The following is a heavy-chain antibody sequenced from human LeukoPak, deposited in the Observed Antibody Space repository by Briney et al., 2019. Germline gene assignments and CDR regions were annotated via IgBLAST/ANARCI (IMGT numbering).Heavy chain of an antibody. CDR1: GFTFSSYS. CDR2: ISSSSSYI. J-gene: IGHJ5*02. CDR3: ARGGLRHNWFDP. Sequence: PGGSLRLSCAASGFTFSSYSMNWVRQAPGKGREWVSSISSSSSYIYYADSVKGRFTISRDNAKNSLYLQMNSLRAEDTAVYYCARGGLRHNWFDPWGQGTLVTVSS. D-gene: IGHD3-10*01. V-gene: IGHV3-21*01.